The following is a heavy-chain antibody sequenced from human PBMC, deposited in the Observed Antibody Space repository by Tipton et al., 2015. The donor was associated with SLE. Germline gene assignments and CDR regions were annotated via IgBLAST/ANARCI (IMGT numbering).Heavy chain of an antibody. Sequence: TLYLTCTVSGGSLNTHFCSWIRLSAGKGLGWIGRVSPSGGTNYNPSLKSRVTMSVDTSRNQFSLNLSSLTAADTAVYFCARDKWGEYTASTGYFWSFVPWGQGIPVTFSS. CDR3: ARDKWGEYTASTGYFWSFVP. J-gene: IGHJ5*02. CDR2: VSPSGGT. CDR1: GGSLNTHF. V-gene: IGHV4-4*07. D-gene: IGHD3-9*01.